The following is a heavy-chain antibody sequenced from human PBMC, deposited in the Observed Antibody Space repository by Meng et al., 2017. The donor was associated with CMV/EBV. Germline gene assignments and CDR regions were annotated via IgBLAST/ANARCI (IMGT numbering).Heavy chain of an antibody. CDR3: TAATHLNWFDP. Sequence: CAASGFTFSNAWMSWVRQAPGKGLEWVGRIKSTTAGGTTDYAAPVKGRFTISRDDSKNTLYLQMNSLKTEDTAVYYCTAATHLNWFDPWGQGTLVTVSS. J-gene: IGHJ5*02. D-gene: IGHD6-25*01. V-gene: IGHV3-15*01. CDR1: GFTFSNAW. CDR2: IKSTTAGGTT.